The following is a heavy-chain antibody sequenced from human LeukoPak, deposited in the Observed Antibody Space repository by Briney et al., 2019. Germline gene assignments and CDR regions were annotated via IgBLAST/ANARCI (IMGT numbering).Heavy chain of an antibody. CDR1: GGSFSGYY. D-gene: IGHD2-2*01. CDR3: ASPSPTYYYGMDV. Sequence: SETLSLTCAVYGGSFSGYYWSWIRQPPGKGLEWIGEINHSGSTNYNPPLKSRVTISVDTSKNQFSLKLSSVTAADTAVYYCASPSPTYYYGMDVWGQGTTVTVSS. V-gene: IGHV4-34*01. J-gene: IGHJ6*02. CDR2: INHSGST.